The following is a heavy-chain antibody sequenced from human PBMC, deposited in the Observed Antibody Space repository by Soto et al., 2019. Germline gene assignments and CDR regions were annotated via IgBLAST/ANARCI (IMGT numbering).Heavy chain of an antibody. CDR3: ARRASIAAAGNRYWFDP. D-gene: IGHD6-13*01. CDR1: GGSISSGGNY. J-gene: IGHJ5*02. Sequence: PSETLSLTCTVSGGSISSGGNYWSWIRQRPGKSLEWIGYIYYSGSSYYNPSLENRLTISVDTSKNQFSLKLSSVTAADTAVYYCARRASIAAAGNRYWFDPWGQGTLVTVSS. V-gene: IGHV4-31*03. CDR2: IYYSGSS.